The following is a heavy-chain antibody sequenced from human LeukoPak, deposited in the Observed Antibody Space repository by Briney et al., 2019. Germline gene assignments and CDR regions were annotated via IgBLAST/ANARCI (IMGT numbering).Heavy chain of an antibody. Sequence: PGGSLRLSCAASGFTFSSYAMHWVRQAPGKGLEYVSAISSNGGSTYYANSVKGRFTISRDNSKNTLYLQMGSLRAEDMAVYYCARDFRGYDYSYYFDYWGQGTLVTVSS. CDR1: GFTFSSYA. CDR2: ISSNGGST. CDR3: ARDFRGYDYSYYFDY. J-gene: IGHJ4*02. D-gene: IGHD5-12*01. V-gene: IGHV3-64*01.